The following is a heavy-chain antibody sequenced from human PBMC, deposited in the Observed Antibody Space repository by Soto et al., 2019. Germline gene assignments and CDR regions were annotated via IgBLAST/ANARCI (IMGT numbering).Heavy chain of an antibody. CDR1: GFTFSSYS. D-gene: IGHD3-3*01. Sequence: GGSLRLSCAASGFTFSSYSMNWVRQAPGKGLEWVSSISSSSSYIYYADSVKGRFTISGDNAKNSLYLQMNSLRAEDTAVYYCARAGIFGVVINPFDYWGQGTLVTVSS. V-gene: IGHV3-21*01. CDR3: ARAGIFGVVINPFDY. CDR2: ISSSSSYI. J-gene: IGHJ4*02.